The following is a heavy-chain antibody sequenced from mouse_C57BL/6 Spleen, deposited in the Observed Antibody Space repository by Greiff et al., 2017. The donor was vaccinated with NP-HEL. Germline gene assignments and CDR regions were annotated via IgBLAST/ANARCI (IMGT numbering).Heavy chain of an antibody. D-gene: IGHD2-1*01. Sequence: EVKLQQSGPELVKPGASVKIPCKASGYTFTDYNMDWVKQSHGKSLEWIGDINPNNGGTIYNQKFKGKATLTVDKSSSTAYMELRSLTSEDTAVYYCARTTLLRYAMTTGVKEPQSPSPQ. CDR3: ARTTLLRYAMTT. CDR1: GYTFTDYN. CDR2: INPNNGGT. V-gene: IGHV1-18*01. J-gene: IGHJ4*01.